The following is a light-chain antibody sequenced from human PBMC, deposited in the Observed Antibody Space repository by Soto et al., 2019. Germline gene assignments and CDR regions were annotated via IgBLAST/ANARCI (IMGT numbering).Light chain of an antibody. J-gene: IGLJ1*01. Sequence: SYELTQPPSVSVSPGQTASITCSGDKLGDKYACWYQQKPGQSPVLVIYQDSKRPSGIPERFSGSNSGNTATLTISGTQAMDEADYYCQAWDRSTAYVFGNGTKVTVL. CDR1: KLGDKY. CDR2: QDS. V-gene: IGLV3-1*01. CDR3: QAWDRSTAYV.